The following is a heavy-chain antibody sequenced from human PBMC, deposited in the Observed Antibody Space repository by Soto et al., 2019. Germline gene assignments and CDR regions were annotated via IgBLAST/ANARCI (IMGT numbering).Heavy chain of an antibody. CDR3: ARVRGFLGYCSGGSCLRAFDY. D-gene: IGHD2-15*01. J-gene: IGHJ4*02. V-gene: IGHV1-18*01. Sequence: GASLKVSCKASGYTFTSYGISWVRQAPGQGLEWMGWISAYNGNTNYAQKLQGRVTMTTDTSTSTAYMELRSLRSDDTAVYYCARVRGFLGYCSGGSCLRAFDYWGQGTLVTVSS. CDR1: GYTFTSYG. CDR2: ISAYNGNT.